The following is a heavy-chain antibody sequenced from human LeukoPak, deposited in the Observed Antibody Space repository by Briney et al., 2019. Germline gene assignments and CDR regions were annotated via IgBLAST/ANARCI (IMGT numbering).Heavy chain of an antibody. CDR3: ARRRYSGSSQHFDY. CDR1: GFTFSSYW. J-gene: IGHJ4*02. D-gene: IGHD1-26*01. CDR2: IKQDGSEK. V-gene: IGHV3-7*01. Sequence: SGGSLRLSCAASGFTFSSYWMSWVRQAPGKGLEWVANIKQDGSEKYYVDSVKGRFTISRDSAKNSLYLQMDSLRAEDTAVYYCARRRYSGSSQHFDYWGQGTLVTVSS.